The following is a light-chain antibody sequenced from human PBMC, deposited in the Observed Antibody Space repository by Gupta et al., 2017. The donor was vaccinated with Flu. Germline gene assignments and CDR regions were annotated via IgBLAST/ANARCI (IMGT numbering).Light chain of an antibody. CDR2: DTD. Sequence: TLTCELTSGSVSSNNYPSWYRQTPGPAPLMLIDDTDSRASGVSDRFAGSVVGNKAVLTITGAQADDESYYFCLQFVDPGTWLFGGGTKLTVL. J-gene: IGLJ3*02. CDR1: SGSVSSNNY. V-gene: IGLV8-61*01. CDR3: LQFVDPGTWL.